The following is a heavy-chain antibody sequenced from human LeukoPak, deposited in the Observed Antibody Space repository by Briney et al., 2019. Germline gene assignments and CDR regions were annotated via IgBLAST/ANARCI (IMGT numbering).Heavy chain of an antibody. CDR2: INHSGST. J-gene: IGHJ5*02. Sequence: PGGSLRLSCAASGFSFRNYGMHWVRQAPGKGLEWIGEINHSGSTNYNPSLKSRVTISVDKSKNQFSLKLSSVTAADTAVYYCAGSPRGQWLGSWGQGTLVTVSS. CDR1: GFSFRNYG. CDR3: AGSPRGQWLGS. V-gene: IGHV4-34*08. D-gene: IGHD6-19*01.